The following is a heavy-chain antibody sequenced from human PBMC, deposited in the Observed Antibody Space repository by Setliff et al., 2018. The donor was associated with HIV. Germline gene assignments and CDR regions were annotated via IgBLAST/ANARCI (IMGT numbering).Heavy chain of an antibody. Sequence: PGGSLRLSCAASGFTVSSNYMTWVRQAPGKGLEWVSVIYTGGSTHYADSVKGRFTISRDNSKNTLYLQMNSLRGEDTAVYYCARGVPYSSSSEYYYYYYYMDVWGTGTTVTVSS. CDR3: ARGVPYSSSSEYYYYYYYMDV. D-gene: IGHD6-6*01. CDR2: IYTGGST. J-gene: IGHJ6*03. V-gene: IGHV3-66*01. CDR1: GFTVSSNY.